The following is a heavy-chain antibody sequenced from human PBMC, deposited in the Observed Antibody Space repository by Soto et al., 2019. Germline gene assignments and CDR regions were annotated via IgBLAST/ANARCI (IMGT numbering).Heavy chain of an antibody. J-gene: IGHJ6*02. Sequence: QVQLVQSGAEVKKPGSSVKVSCTGSGGLFNSYAVSWVRQAPGHGLEWMGRIVPIFGTPNYAQKFQGRVTITADESTSTAYMELSSLRSEDTAMYYCAMAKAGTDDHQGMDVWGQGTTVIVSS. CDR1: GGLFNSYA. D-gene: IGHD6-13*01. CDR2: IVPIFGTP. V-gene: IGHV1-69*15. CDR3: AMAKAGTDDHQGMDV.